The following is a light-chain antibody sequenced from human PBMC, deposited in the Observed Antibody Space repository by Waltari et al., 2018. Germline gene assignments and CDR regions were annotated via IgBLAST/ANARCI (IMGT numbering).Light chain of an antibody. CDR3: QQYDISPLT. V-gene: IGKV3-20*01. CDR2: GAS. J-gene: IGKJ4*01. Sequence: EIVLTQSPGTLPLSPGDRATLSCRASQTVMTTYLAWYQQKPGQAPTLLIYGASSRATGIPDRFSGSGSGTDFSLTISSLEPEDFAVYYCQQYDISPLTFGGGTKVEIK. CDR1: QTVMTTY.